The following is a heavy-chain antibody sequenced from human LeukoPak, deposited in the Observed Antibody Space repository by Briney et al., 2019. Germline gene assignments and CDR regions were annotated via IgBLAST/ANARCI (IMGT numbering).Heavy chain of an antibody. D-gene: IGHD3-10*01. CDR2: IYYSGST. V-gene: IGHV4-39*07. CDR1: GGSISSSSYY. CDR3: ARGDLAGYGYLGY. Sequence: SETLSLTCTGSGGSISSSSYYWGWIRQPPGEGLEWIGSIYYSGSTYYNPSLKSRVTISVDTSKNQFSLKLSSVTAADTAVYYCARGDLAGYGYLGYWGQGTLVTVSS. J-gene: IGHJ4*02.